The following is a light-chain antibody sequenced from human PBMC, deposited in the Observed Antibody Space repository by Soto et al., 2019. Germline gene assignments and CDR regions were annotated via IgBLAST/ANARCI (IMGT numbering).Light chain of an antibody. J-gene: IGLJ1*01. CDR3: QSYDSSLSGYD. CDR1: SSNIGAGYE. Sequence: QSVLTQPPSVSEAPGQRVTISCTGSSSNIGAGYEAHWYQQVPGTAPKLLIYENNNRPSRVPDRFSGSKSGTSASLAITGLQAEDEAEYYCQSYDSSLSGYDFGTGTKLTVL. V-gene: IGLV1-40*01. CDR2: ENN.